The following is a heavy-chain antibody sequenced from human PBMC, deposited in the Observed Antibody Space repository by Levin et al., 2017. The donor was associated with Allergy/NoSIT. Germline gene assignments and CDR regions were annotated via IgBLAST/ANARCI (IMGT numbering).Heavy chain of an antibody. CDR1: GFTFSSYW. V-gene: IGHV3-74*01. D-gene: IGHD2-15*01. J-gene: IGHJ6*03. CDR2: INTDGSNT. Sequence: PGGSLRLSCAASGFTFSSYWMHWVRQAPGKGLVWVSRINTDGSNTNYADSVKGRFTVSRDNARNTLYLQMNSLRAEDTAVYYCARDDVVHAEYYYYYMDVWGKGTTVTVSS. CDR3: ARDDVVHAEYYYYYMDV.